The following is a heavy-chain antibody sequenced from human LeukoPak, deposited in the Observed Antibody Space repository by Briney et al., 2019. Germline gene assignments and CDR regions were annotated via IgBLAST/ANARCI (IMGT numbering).Heavy chain of an antibody. V-gene: IGHV3-23*01. Sequence: GGSLRLSCAASGFTFSSYAMSWVRQAPGKGLEWVSAISGSGGSTYYADSVKGRFTISRDNSKTTLYLQMNSLRAEDMAIYYCAKRNYDFWSGYYRRAENHFDYWGQGTLVTVSS. CDR2: ISGSGGST. CDR3: AKRNYDFWSGYYRRAENHFDY. D-gene: IGHD3-3*01. CDR1: GFTFSSYA. J-gene: IGHJ4*02.